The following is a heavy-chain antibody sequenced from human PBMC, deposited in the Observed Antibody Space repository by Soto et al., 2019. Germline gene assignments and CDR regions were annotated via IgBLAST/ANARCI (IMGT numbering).Heavy chain of an antibody. CDR2: ISSSSSYI. V-gene: IGHV3-21*01. D-gene: IGHD3-16*01. J-gene: IGHJ6*03. Sequence: GGSLRLSCAASGFTFSSYAMSWVRQAPGKGLEWVSSISSSSSYIYYADSVKGRFTISRDNAKNSLYLQMNSLRAEDTAVYYCARAGGQFYYMDVWGKGTTVTVSS. CDR3: ARAGGQFYYMDV. CDR1: GFTFSSYA.